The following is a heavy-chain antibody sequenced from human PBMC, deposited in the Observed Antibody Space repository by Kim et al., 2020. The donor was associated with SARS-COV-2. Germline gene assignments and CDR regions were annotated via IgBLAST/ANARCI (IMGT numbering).Heavy chain of an antibody. V-gene: IGHV4-39*01. CDR1: GGSISSSGYY. CDR3: ARHFRGTAIRFLGLYHFDS. D-gene: IGHD2-2*02. CDR2: VYYPGAT. J-gene: IGHJ4*02. Sequence: SETLSLTCTVSGGSISSSGYYWVWRGRLPGGGLAWIGSVYYPGATYYDPSLKSRVTISVDTSKNQFSLKLNSVTAADTAVYYCARHFRGTAIRFLGLYHFDSWGQGTLVTVSS.